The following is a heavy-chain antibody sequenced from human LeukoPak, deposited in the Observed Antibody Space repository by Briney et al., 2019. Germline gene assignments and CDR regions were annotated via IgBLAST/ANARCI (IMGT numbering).Heavy chain of an antibody. Sequence: SETLSLTCAVYGGSFSGYYWSWIRQPPGKGLEWIGEINHSGSTNYNPSLKSRVTISVDTSKNQFSLTLSSVTAADTAVYYCARHLRLLWFGELSLYFDYWGQGTLGTVSS. D-gene: IGHD3-10*01. CDR3: ARHLRLLWFGELSLYFDY. CDR2: INHSGST. CDR1: GGSFSGYY. V-gene: IGHV4-34*01. J-gene: IGHJ4*02.